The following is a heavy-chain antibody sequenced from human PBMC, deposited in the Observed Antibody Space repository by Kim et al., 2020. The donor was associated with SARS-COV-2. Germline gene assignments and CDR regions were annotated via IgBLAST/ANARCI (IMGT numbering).Heavy chain of an antibody. CDR3: GISLFTETYYNGMAV. Sequence: ASVKVSCKASGYTFTSYAMHWVRQSPVQRLEWMGWINAGNGNTKYSQKFKGRVTITRDTSASTAYMELSSLRSEDTAVYYCGISLFTETYYNGMAVWGQGTPVTVSS. CDR2: INAGNGNT. CDR1: GYTFTSYA. V-gene: IGHV1-3*01. J-gene: IGHJ6*02.